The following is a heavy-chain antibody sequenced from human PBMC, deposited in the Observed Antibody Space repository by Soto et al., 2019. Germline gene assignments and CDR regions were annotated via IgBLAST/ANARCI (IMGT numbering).Heavy chain of an antibody. J-gene: IGHJ4*02. CDR2: ISGSGATT. Sequence: ESGGGLVHPGGSLRLSCAASGFTFGSYAMSWVRQAPGKGLEWVSVISGSGATTHYAGSVKGRFTISRDNSKDTLYLQMNSLRAEDTAVYYCAKAGGRGYYYDSSGNDYWGQGTLVTVSS. CDR3: AKAGGRGYYYDSSGNDY. V-gene: IGHV3-23*01. D-gene: IGHD3-22*01. CDR1: GFTFGSYA.